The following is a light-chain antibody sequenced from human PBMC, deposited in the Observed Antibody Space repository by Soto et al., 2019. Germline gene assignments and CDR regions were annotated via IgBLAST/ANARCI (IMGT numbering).Light chain of an antibody. CDR1: QSLLDSDGETY. CDR3: MQSTQFPHT. CDR2: KTS. J-gene: IGKJ2*01. Sequence: EIVMTQTPLSSPVTLGQPASISCRSSQSLLDSDGETYLSWLQQRPGQPQRLLMYKTSSRFSDVPDRISGSGAGRDFTLKISRVEVEDVCVYYCMQSTQFPHTFGQGTKLEI. V-gene: IGKV2-24*01.